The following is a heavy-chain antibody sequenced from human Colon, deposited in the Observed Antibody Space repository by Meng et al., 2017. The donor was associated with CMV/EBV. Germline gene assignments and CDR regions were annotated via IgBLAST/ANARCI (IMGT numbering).Heavy chain of an antibody. V-gene: IGHV4-34*01. J-gene: IGHJ4*02. Sequence: SETLSLTCAVYGGSFSGYYWSWIRQPPGKGLEWIGEINHSGSTNYNPSLKSRVTISVDTSKNQFSLKLSSVTAADTAVYYCAGLIVGNGGRGHWGQGTLVTVSS. D-gene: IGHD2/OR15-2a*01. CDR1: GGSFSGYY. CDR2: INHSGST. CDR3: AGLIVGNGGRGH.